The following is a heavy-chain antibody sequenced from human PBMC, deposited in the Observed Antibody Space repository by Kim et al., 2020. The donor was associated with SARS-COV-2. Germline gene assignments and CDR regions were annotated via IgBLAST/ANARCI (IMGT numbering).Heavy chain of an antibody. CDR1: EFTFSNYA. CDR3: ARPQTGTKYNFEY. D-gene: IGHD1-1*01. J-gene: IGHJ4*02. V-gene: IGHV3-23*01. Sequence: GGSLRLSCAASEFTFSNYAMSWVRQAPGKGLEWVSAISATAGSTYYADPVRGRFTISSDNFRNTLFLQMNSLRAEETAIYYWARPQTGTKYNFEYWGRG. CDR2: ISATAGST.